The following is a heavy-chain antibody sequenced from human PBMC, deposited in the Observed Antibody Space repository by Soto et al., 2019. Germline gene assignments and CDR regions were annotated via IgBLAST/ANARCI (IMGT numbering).Heavy chain of an antibody. CDR2: ISYDGSNK. J-gene: IGHJ4*02. CDR1: GFTFSSYG. V-gene: IGHV3-30*18. Sequence: QVQLVESGGGVVQPGRSLRLSCAASGFTFSSYGMHWVRQAPGKGLEGVAVISYDGSNKYYADSVKGRFTISRDNSKNTLYLQMNSLRAEDTAVYYCAKDTSYSGLPVAGFDYWGQGTLVTVSS. CDR3: AKDTSYSGLPVAGFDY. D-gene: IGHD5-12*01.